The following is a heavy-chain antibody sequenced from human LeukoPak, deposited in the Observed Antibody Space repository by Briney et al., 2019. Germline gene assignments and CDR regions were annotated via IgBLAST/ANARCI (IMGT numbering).Heavy chain of an antibody. V-gene: IGHV6-1*01. CDR1: GDSVSSNSAA. D-gene: IGHD2-15*01. CDR3: AGDRPIVVVVAANYYYYYYGMDV. J-gene: IGHJ6*04. Sequence: SQTLSLTCALSGDSVSSNSAAWNWIRQSPSRGLEWLGSTYYRSKWYNDYAVSVKSRITINPDTSKNQFSLQLNSVTPEDTAVYYCAGDRPIVVVVAANYYYYYYGMDVWGKGTTVTVSS. CDR2: TYYRSKWYN.